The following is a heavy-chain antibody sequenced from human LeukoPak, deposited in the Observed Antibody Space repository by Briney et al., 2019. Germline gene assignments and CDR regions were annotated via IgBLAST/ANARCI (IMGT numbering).Heavy chain of an antibody. CDR1: GGSISSGSYY. CDR2: IYTSGST. D-gene: IGHD3-3*01. Sequence: SETLSLTCTVSGGSISSGSYYWSWIRQPAGKGLEWIGRIYTSGSTNYNPSLKSRVTISVDTSKNQFSLKLTSVTAADTAVYFCARVPSPAPGFRHNWFDPWGQGTLVTVSS. J-gene: IGHJ5*02. V-gene: IGHV4-61*02. CDR3: ARVPSPAPGFRHNWFDP.